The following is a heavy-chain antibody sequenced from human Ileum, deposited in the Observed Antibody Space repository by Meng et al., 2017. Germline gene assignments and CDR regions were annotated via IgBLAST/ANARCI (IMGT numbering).Heavy chain of an antibody. CDR1: GFTFSSHW. CDR3: VGMTVG. J-gene: IGHJ4*02. D-gene: IGHD3-22*01. V-gene: IGHV3-74*03. Sequence: EVQLVESGGGLVEPGGSLRLSCAASGFTFSSHWMNWVRQAPGKGRVWVSRINTDGSTTTYADSVKGRFTISRDNAKNTVFLQMNSLRAEDTAVYYCVGMTVGWGQGTLVTVSS. CDR2: INTDGSTT.